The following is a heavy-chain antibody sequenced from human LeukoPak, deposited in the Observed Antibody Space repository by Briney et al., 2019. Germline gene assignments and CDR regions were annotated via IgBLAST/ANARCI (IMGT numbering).Heavy chain of an antibody. CDR2: INHSGST. CDR1: GGSFSGYY. V-gene: IGHV4-34*01. CDR3: ARELYEGGVGYFDY. Sequence: SETLSLTCAVYGGSFSGYYWSWIRQPPGKGLEWIGGINHSGSTNYNPSLKSRVTISVDTSKNQFSLKLSSVTAADTAVYYCARELYEGGVGYFDYWGQGTLVTVSS. D-gene: IGHD3-16*01. J-gene: IGHJ4*02.